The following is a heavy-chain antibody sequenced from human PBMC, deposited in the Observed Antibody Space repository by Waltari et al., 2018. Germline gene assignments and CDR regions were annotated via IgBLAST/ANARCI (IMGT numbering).Heavy chain of an antibody. CDR1: GGSISNNNYY. D-gene: IGHD5-12*01. Sequence: QLQLQESGPGLVKPSETLSLTCTVSGGSISNNNYYWGWIHQPPGKGLECIGTNYYSGTTSYNPSLKRRVAMSVDTSKNQFSLRLGSVTAADTAVYYCVVNRDADIVATDPDSSSDNGDYWGQGTLVTVSS. V-gene: IGHV4-39*01. J-gene: IGHJ4*02. CDR3: VVNRDADIVATDPDSSSDNGDY. CDR2: NYYSGTT.